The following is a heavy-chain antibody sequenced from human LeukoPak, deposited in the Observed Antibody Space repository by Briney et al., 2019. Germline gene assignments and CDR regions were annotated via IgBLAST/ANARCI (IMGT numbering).Heavy chain of an antibody. CDR1: GGSFRRYS. D-gene: IGHD5-24*01. CDR2: TVPISGAP. CDR3: ARGRDGYHFDY. Sequence: SVTVSCKASGGSFRRYSINWVRQAPGQGLEWMGATVPISGAPNSAEKFQDRLTISADESTNTAYMELISLTSEDSAMYYCARGRDGYHFDYWGQGTLVTVSS. V-gene: IGHV1-69*13. J-gene: IGHJ4*02.